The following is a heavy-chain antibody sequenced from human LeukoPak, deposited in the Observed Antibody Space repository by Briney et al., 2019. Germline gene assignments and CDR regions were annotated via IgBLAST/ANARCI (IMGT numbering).Heavy chain of an antibody. Sequence: GGSLRLSCEASGFTFSAYAMTWVRQAPGKGLEWVSSIGSDNKPHYSESVKGRFAISRDNSKSMLFLQLNSLRAEDTALYYCARHFGVVTKGVYYYYYGMDVWGQGTTVTVSS. D-gene: IGHD3-3*01. CDR3: ARHFGVVTKGVYYYYYGMDV. CDR2: IGSDNKP. CDR1: GFTFSAYA. V-gene: IGHV3-23*05. J-gene: IGHJ6*02.